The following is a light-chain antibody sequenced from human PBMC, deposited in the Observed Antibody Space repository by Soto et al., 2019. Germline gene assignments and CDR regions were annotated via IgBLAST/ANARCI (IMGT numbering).Light chain of an antibody. CDR1: QSISSW. Sequence: DIQMTQSPSTLSASVGDRVTITCRASQSISSWLAWYQQKPGKVPKLLIHDASTLESGVPSRFSGSGYGTEFTLTISSLQPEDFAAYYCQQVNSYPLTFGGGTKVDIK. J-gene: IGKJ4*01. V-gene: IGKV1-5*01. CDR3: QQVNSYPLT. CDR2: DAS.